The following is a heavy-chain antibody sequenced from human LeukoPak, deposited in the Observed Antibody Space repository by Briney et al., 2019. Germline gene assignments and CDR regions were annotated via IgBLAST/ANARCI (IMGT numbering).Heavy chain of an antibody. CDR3: ASSYSTDYYYYYMDV. D-gene: IGHD1-26*01. J-gene: IGHJ6*03. V-gene: IGHV4-59*01. CDR2: IYYSGST. CDR1: GGSISSYY. Sequence: PSETLSLTCTVSGGSISSYYWSWIRQAPGKGLEWIGFIYYSGSTNYNPSLKSRVTISVDTSKNQFSLKLSSVTAADTAVYYCASSYSTDYYYYYMDVWGKGATVTVSS.